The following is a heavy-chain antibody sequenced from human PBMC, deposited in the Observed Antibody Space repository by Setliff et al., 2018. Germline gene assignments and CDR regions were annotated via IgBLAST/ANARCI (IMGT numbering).Heavy chain of an antibody. CDR2: VSWNSGTS. D-gene: IGHD3-22*01. CDR3: AKEYYSDSSGYYRGPAAFDI. V-gene: IGHV3-9*03. J-gene: IGHJ3*02. Sequence: GGSLRLSCAASGFTFDDYAMHWVRQAPGKGLEWVSGVSWNSGTSAYADSVKGRFTISRDNAKNSLYLQMNILRVEDMALYYCAKEYYSDSSGYYRGPAAFDIRGQGTVVTVSS. CDR1: GFTFDDYA.